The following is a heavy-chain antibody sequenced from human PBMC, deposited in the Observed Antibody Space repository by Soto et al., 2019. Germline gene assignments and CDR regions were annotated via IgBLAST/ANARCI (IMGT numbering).Heavy chain of an antibody. Sequence: QVQLVQSGAEVKKPGASVKVSCKASGYTFTSYGISWVRQAPGQGLEWMGWISAYNGNTNYAQKLQGRVTMTTDTSTSTAYIELRSLRPDDTAVYYCARAPIDFWSGRRGCWGQGTLVTVSS. CDR3: ARAPIDFWSGRRGC. CDR2: ISAYNGNT. CDR1: GYTFTSYG. D-gene: IGHD3-3*01. J-gene: IGHJ4*02. V-gene: IGHV1-18*01.